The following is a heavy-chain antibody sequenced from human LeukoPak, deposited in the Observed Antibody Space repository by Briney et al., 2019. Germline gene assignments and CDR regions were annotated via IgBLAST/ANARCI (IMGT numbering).Heavy chain of an antibody. J-gene: IGHJ4*02. CDR1: GFTFSSYS. CDR2: ISSSSSTI. D-gene: IGHD3-10*01. V-gene: IGHV3-48*01. Sequence: GGSLRLSCAASGFTFSSYSMNWVRQAPGKGLEWVSYISSSSSTIYYADPVKGRFTISRDNAKNSLYLQMNSLRGEDTAVYYCARDRGNFDYWGQGTLVTVSS. CDR3: ARDRGNFDY.